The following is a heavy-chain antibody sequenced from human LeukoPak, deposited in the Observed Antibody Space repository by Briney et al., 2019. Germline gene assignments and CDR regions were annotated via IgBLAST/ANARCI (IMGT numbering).Heavy chain of an antibody. Sequence: SETLSLTCTVSVGSISSSSYYWGWIRQPPGKGLGWLGSIYYSGSTYYNPSLKSRVTVSVDTSKNQFSLKLSSVTAADTAVYYCARERGDVTIFGVVILAVDYWGQGTLVTVSS. V-gene: IGHV4-39*07. CDR1: VGSISSSSYY. J-gene: IGHJ4*02. CDR3: ARERGDVTIFGVVILAVDY. CDR2: IYYSGST. D-gene: IGHD3-3*01.